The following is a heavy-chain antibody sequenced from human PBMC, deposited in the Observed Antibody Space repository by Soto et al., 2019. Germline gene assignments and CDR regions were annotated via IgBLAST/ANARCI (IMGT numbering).Heavy chain of an antibody. CDR3: AREHPYYRVGSGYYFDY. Sequence: QVQLVQSGAEVKKPGSSVKVSCKASGGTFSSYTISWVRQAPGQGLEWMGRIIPILGIANYAQKFQGRVTITADKSTSTAYMELSSLRSEDTDVYYCAREHPYYRVGSGYYFDYWGQGTLVTVSS. V-gene: IGHV1-69*08. CDR2: IIPILGIA. CDR1: GGTFSSYT. D-gene: IGHD3-10*01. J-gene: IGHJ4*02.